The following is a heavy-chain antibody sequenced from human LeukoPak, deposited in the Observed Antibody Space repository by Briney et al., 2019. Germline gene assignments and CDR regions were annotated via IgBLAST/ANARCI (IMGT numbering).Heavy chain of an antibody. CDR1: GYTFTSYY. J-gene: IGHJ6*02. CDR3: ARGIVVVPAAMLGYYYYYGMDV. Sequence: ASVKVSCKASGYTFTSYYMHWVRQAPGQGLEWMGIINPSGGSTSYAQKFQGRVTMTRDTSTSTVYMELSSLRSEDTAVYYCARGIVVVPAAMLGYYYYYGMDVWGQGTTVTVSS. D-gene: IGHD2-2*01. V-gene: IGHV1-46*01. CDR2: INPSGGST.